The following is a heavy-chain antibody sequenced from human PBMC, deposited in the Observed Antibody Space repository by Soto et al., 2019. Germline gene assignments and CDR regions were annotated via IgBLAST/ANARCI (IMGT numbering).Heavy chain of an antibody. V-gene: IGHV3-21*01. Sequence: GGSLRLSCAASGFIFSSYSMNWVRQAPGKGLEWISSISSSNTYIYYADSLKGRFTISRDNARNSLFLQMDTLRAEDTAVYYCARVVSGTLHGYMDVRGKGTTVTVSS. D-gene: IGHD1-1*01. J-gene: IGHJ6*03. CDR1: GFIFSSYS. CDR3: ARVVSGTLHGYMDV. CDR2: ISSSNTYI.